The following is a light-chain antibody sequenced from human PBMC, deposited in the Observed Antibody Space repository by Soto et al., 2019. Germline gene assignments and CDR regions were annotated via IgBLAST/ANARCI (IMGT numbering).Light chain of an antibody. V-gene: IGKV1-17*01. Sequence: DIQMTQSPSSLSASVGDSVTITCRTSQAIRSDLGWFQQKPGKAPKRLIYAASSLQSGVPPRFSGSGSGAEFTLTISSLQPEDSATYYCLQHSIYPLSFGGGTKVEIK. J-gene: IGKJ4*01. CDR1: QAIRSD. CDR3: LQHSIYPLS. CDR2: AAS.